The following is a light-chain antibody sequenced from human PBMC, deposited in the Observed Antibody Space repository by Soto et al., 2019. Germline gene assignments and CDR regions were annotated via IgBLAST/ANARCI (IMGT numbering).Light chain of an antibody. V-gene: IGLV2-14*01. Sequence: QSALTQPASVSGSPGQSITISCTGTSSDVSGYNYVSWYQQHPGKAPKLMIYDVSNRPSGVSNRFSGSKSGNTASLTISGLQAEDEGDYYCSSYTSSSTLVFGGGTKVTVL. CDR3: SSYTSSSTLV. CDR2: DVS. CDR1: SSDVSGYNY. J-gene: IGLJ2*01.